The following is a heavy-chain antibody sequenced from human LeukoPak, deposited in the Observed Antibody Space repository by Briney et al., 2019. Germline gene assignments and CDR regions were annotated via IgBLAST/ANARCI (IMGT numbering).Heavy chain of an antibody. CDR1: GFTVSSNY. D-gene: IGHD3-10*01. V-gene: IGHV3-53*01. J-gene: IGHJ4*02. Sequence: GGSLRLSCAASGFTVSSNYMSWVRQAPGKGLEWVSVFYSGGTTSYADSVKGRFTISRDNSKNTVFLQMNSLRAEDTALYYCAKESFYGSGTFYNLKDYFDYWGQGTLVTVSS. CDR2: FYSGGTT. CDR3: AKESFYGSGTFYNLKDYFDY.